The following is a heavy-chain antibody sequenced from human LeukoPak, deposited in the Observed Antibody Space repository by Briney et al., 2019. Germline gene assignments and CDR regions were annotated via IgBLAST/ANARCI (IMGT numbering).Heavy chain of an antibody. J-gene: IGHJ6*02. V-gene: IGHV4-31*03. CDR3: ARDPGDYDILTGYYHYGMDV. D-gene: IGHD3-9*01. CDR2: IYYSGST. Sequence: SETLSLTCTVSGGSISSGGYYWTWVRQHPGKGLEWIGYIYYSGSTHYNPSLTSRVTISVDTSKNQFSLKLSSVTAADTAVYYCARDPGDYDILTGYYHYGMDVWGQGTTVTVSS. CDR1: GGSISSGGYY.